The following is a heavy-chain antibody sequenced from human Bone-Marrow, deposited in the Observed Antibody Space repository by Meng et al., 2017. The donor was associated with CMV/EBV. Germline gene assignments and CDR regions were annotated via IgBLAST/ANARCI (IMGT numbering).Heavy chain of an antibody. V-gene: IGHV3-30*04. CDR3: ARDPIAATSYGMDV. CDR1: GFTFSSYA. D-gene: IGHD6-13*01. Sequence: GESLKISCAASGFTFSSYAMHWVRQAPGKGLEWVAVISYDGSNKYYADSVKGRFTISRDNSKNTLYLQMNSLRAEDTAVYYCARDPIAATSYGMDVWRQGTTLSVSS. CDR2: ISYDGSNK. J-gene: IGHJ6*02.